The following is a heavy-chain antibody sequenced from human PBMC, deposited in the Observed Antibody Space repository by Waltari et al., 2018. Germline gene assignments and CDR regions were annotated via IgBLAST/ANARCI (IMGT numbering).Heavy chain of an antibody. CDR2: IWFDGSNK. CDR3: ARGVDRRNCSSTSCPTFMDV. D-gene: IGHD2-2*01. J-gene: IGHJ6*02. Sequence: QVQLVESGGGEVQPGRSLRLSCAASGFTFSDYGMHWVRQAPGKGLEWVAGIWFDGSNKYYSGSVKGRFTVSRDNSKNILYLQMNSLRVEDTGVYYCARGVDRRNCSSTSCPTFMDVWGQGTTVTVSS. CDR1: GFTFSDYG. V-gene: IGHV3-33*01.